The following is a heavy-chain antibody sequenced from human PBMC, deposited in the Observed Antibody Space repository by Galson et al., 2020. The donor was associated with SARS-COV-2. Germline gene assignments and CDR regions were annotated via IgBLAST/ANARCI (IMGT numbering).Heavy chain of an antibody. J-gene: IGHJ5*02. CDR1: GYIFTNHD. V-gene: IGHV1-8*01. CDR3: ATYSGSSMRGVDP. D-gene: IGHD6-13*01. Sequence: ASAQVSCKASGYIFTNHDINWVRQATGQGLEWMGWMNPNSGNTGYAQKFQGRVTMTRDTSISTAYMELSSLTFEDTAVYYCATYSGSSMRGVDPWGQGTLVTVSS. CDR2: MNPNSGNT.